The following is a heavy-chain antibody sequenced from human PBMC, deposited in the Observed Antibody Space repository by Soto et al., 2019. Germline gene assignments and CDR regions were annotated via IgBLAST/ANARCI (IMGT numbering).Heavy chain of an antibody. CDR2: IYHSGST. CDR3: ARSLYDFWSGYVDY. CDR1: GGSISSGGYS. J-gene: IGHJ4*02. D-gene: IGHD3-3*01. Sequence: QLQLQESGSGLVKPSQTLSLTCAVSGGSISSGGYSWSWIRQPPGKGLEWIGYIYHSGSTYYNPSLKSRVTISVYRSNNQFSLKLSSVTAADTAVYYCARSLYDFWSGYVDYWGQGTLVTVSS. V-gene: IGHV4-30-2*01.